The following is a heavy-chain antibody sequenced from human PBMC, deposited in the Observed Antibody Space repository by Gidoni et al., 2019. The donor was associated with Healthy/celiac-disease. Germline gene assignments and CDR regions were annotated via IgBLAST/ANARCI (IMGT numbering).Heavy chain of an antibody. CDR2: IKSKTDGGTT. J-gene: IGHJ6*02. D-gene: IGHD3-3*01. CDR1: GFTCSKAW. CDR3: TASPFTIFGGVIILESYYGMDV. V-gene: IGHV3-15*01. Sequence: EVQLVESGGGLVKPGGSLRLSCAASGFTCSKAWMRWVRQGPGKGMEWVGRIKSKTDGGTTDYAAPVKGRFTISRDDSKNTLYLQMNSLKTEDTAVYYCTASPFTIFGGVIILESYYGMDVWGQGTTVTVSS.